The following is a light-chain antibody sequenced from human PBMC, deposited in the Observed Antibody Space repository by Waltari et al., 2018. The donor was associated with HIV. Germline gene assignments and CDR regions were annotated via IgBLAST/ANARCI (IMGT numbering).Light chain of an antibody. CDR2: GNN. Sequence: QSVLTQPPSVSGAPGQTVTISCTGSSSNIGARAHFDVHWYQQLPGKAPKLLIYGNNNRPSGVPDRFSGSKSGASASLAITGLQAEDEADYYCQSYDTRLSGSVFGGGTKLTVL. J-gene: IGLJ3*02. V-gene: IGLV1-40*01. CDR3: QSYDTRLSGSV. CDR1: SSNIGARAHFD.